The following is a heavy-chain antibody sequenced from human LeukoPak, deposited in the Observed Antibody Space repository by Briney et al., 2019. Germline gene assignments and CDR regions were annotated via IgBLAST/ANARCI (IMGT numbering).Heavy chain of an antibody. V-gene: IGHV3-23*01. Sequence: PGGSLRLSCAASGFTFSSYAMSWVRQAPGKGLEWVSAISGSGGSTYYADSVKGRFTISRDNSKNTLYLQMNSLRAEDTAVYYCAKDYFLGEVVANNWFDPWGQGTLVTVSS. CDR1: GFTFSSYA. CDR3: AKDYFLGEVVANNWFDP. J-gene: IGHJ5*02. CDR2: ISGSGGST. D-gene: IGHD3-22*01.